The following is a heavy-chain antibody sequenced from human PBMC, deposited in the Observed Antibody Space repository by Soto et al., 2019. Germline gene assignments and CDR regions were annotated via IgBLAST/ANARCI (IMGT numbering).Heavy chain of an antibody. J-gene: IGHJ4*02. CDR3: SKWSGYGDL. V-gene: IGHV3-23*01. CDR1: GFTMSTYS. Sequence: EMQLLESGGGLVQPGGSLRLSCAASGFTMSTYSVTWLRQAPGKGLEWVSGISVTPGITFYADSVKGRFTISRDSSKNAVYLQMNSLRAEDTAMYFCSKWSGYGDLWGQGTLVTVSA. CDR2: ISVTPGIT. D-gene: IGHD5-12*01.